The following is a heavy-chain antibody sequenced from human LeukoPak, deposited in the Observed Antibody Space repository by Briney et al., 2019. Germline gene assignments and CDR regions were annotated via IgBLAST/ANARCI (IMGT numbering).Heavy chain of an antibody. CDR2: INHSGST. Sequence: SETLSLTCAVYGGSFSGYYWSWTRQPPGKGLEWIGEINHSGSTNYNPSLKSRVTISVDTSKNQFSLKLSSVTAADTALYYCARLYDFWSGYSKFDYWGQGTLVTVSS. D-gene: IGHD3-3*01. V-gene: IGHV4-34*01. J-gene: IGHJ4*02. CDR3: ARLYDFWSGYSKFDY. CDR1: GGSFSGYY.